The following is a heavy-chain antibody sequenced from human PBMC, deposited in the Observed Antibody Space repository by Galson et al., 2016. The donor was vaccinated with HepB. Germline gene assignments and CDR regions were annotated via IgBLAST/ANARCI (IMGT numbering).Heavy chain of an antibody. CDR2: FDPDDNDT. D-gene: IGHD3-10*01. CDR3: ATAFSFSAGVYFDN. Sequence: CKVSGYTLAQLSIHWVRQAAGKGLEWIGGFDPDDNDTIYAEKFQGRATMTVDTNTDTAYMELSGLRSEDTAVYYCATAFSFSAGVYFDNWGQGSLVTVSS. V-gene: IGHV1-24*01. J-gene: IGHJ4*02. CDR1: GYTLAQLS.